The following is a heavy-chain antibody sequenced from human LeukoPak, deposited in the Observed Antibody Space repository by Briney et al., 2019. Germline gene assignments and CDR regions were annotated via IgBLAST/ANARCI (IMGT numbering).Heavy chain of an antibody. J-gene: IGHJ3*02. Sequence: GGSLRLSCAASGFTFSSYEMNWVRQAPGKGLEWASVIYSGGSTYYADSVKGRFTISRDNSKNTLYLQMNSLRAEDTAVYYCAGTYYYDKGAFDIWGQGTMVTVSS. CDR2: IYSGGST. CDR3: AGTYYYDKGAFDI. CDR1: GFTFSSYE. D-gene: IGHD3-22*01. V-gene: IGHV3-53*01.